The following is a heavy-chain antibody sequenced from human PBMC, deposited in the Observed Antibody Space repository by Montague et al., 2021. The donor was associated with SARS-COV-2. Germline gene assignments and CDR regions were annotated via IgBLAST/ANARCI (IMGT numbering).Heavy chain of an antibody. Sequence: SETLSLTCGVSGGSISSSHWWNWVRQPPGKGLEWIGEIYHSGSTNYNPSLKNRVIISIDKSKNQFSLKLSSVTASDTAVYYCATGPPSGLSVAGFDYWGQGTPVTVSS. V-gene: IGHV4-4*02. D-gene: IGHD6-19*01. CDR3: ATGPPSGLSVAGFDY. J-gene: IGHJ4*02. CDR2: IYHSGST. CDR1: GGSISSSHW.